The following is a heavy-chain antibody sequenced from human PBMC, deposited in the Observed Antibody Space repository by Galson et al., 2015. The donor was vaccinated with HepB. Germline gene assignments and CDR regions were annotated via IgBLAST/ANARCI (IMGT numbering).Heavy chain of an antibody. CDR1: GFTFTSSA. CDR2: IVVGSGNT. D-gene: IGHD1-26*01. CDR3: AAGWWELLEGGEGAFDI. Sequence: SVKVSCKASGFTFTSSAVQWVRQARGQRLEWIGWIVVGSGNTNYAQKLQERVTITRDMSTSTAYMELSSLRSEDTAVYYCAAGWWELLEGGEGAFDIWGQGTMVTVSS. J-gene: IGHJ3*02. V-gene: IGHV1-58*01.